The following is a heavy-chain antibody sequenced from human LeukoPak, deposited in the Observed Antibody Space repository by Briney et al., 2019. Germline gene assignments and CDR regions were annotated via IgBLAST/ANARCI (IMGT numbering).Heavy chain of an antibody. J-gene: IGHJ4*02. Sequence: GASVKVSCKVSGYTLTELSMHWVRQAPGQGLEWMGRIIPILGIANYAQKFQGRVTITADKSTSTAYMELSSLRSEDTAVYYCAAANMVRGVIEVSFDYWGQGTLVTVSS. CDR3: AAANMVRGVIEVSFDY. CDR2: IIPILGIA. V-gene: IGHV1-69*02. CDR1: GYTLTELS. D-gene: IGHD3-10*01.